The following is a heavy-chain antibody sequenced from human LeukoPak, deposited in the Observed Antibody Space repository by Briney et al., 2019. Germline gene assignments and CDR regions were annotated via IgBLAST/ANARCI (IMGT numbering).Heavy chain of an antibody. J-gene: IGHJ6*03. D-gene: IGHD3-10*01. CDR3: ARGGSGYYYYMDV. Sequence: SETLSLTCTVSGGSISSSNWWNWVRQSPGKGLEWIGEIFHSGSANYNPSLKSRVTISVDRPKNQFSLKLSSVTAADTAVYYCARGGSGYYYYMDVWGKGTTVTVSS. CDR2: IFHSGSA. V-gene: IGHV4-4*02. CDR1: GGSISSSNW.